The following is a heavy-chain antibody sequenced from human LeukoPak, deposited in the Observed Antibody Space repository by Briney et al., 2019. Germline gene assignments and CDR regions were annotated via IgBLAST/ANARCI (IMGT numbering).Heavy chain of an antibody. CDR3: AKDITSDTIFGVVTSFDI. CDR2: ISWNSGSI. Sequence: GGSLRLSCAASGFTFDDYAMPWVRQAPGKGLEWVSGISWNSGSIGYADSVKGRFTISRDNAKNSLYLQMNSLRAEDTALYYCAKDITSDTIFGVVTSFDIWGQGTMVTVSS. V-gene: IGHV3-9*01. CDR1: GFTFDDYA. J-gene: IGHJ3*02. D-gene: IGHD3-3*01.